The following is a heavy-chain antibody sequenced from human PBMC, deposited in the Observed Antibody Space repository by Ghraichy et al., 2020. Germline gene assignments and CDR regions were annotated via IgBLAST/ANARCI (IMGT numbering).Heavy chain of an antibody. CDR1: DFTFSEYG. CDR2: ISFDGSNE. V-gene: IGHV3-30*18. CDR3: AKDSVKSYGSSGYYHFSGLDV. D-gene: IGHD3-22*01. Sequence: SCVVSDFTFSEYGMNWVRQAPGKGLEWVAVISFDGSNELYADSVKGRFTISRDNSRKAVYLQMNSLRSEDTAVYYCAKDSVKSYGSSGYYHFSGLDVWGQGTTVNVS. J-gene: IGHJ6*02.